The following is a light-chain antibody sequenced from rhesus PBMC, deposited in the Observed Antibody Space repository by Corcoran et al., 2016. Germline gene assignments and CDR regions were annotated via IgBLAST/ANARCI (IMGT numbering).Light chain of an antibody. CDR3: CSYTTSSTYI. J-gene: IGLJ1*01. CDR1: SSDVGGYNY. V-gene: IGLV2S7*01. CDR2: EVS. Sequence: QSAPTQPPSVSGSPGQSVTNSCTGTSSDVGGYNYVSWYQQPPGKAPKLMIYEVSKRPSGVSDRFSGSKSGNTASLTISGLQAEDEADYYCCSYTTSSTYIVGAGTRLTVL.